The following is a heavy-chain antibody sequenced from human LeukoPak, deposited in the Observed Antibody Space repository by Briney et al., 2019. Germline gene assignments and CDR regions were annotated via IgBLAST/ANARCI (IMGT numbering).Heavy chain of an antibody. J-gene: IGHJ4*02. V-gene: IGHV3-48*01. CDR2: ISSSSSTI. D-gene: IGHD3-10*01. CDR3: ARLEHGSGSCLGY. CDR1: GFTFSSYS. Sequence: PGGSLRLSCAASGFTFSSYSMNWVRQAPGKGLEWVSYISSSSSTIYYADSVKGRFTISRDNAKNSLYLQMNSPRAEDTAVYYCARLEHGSGSCLGYWGQGTLVTVSS.